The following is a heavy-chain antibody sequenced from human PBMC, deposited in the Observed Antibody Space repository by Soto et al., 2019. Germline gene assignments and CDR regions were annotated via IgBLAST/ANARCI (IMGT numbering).Heavy chain of an antibody. V-gene: IGHV4-31*03. CDR1: GGSISSGGSY. D-gene: IGHD6-13*01. CDR2: ISHSGIT. CDR3: ARSWSSNLFFDS. Sequence: QVQLQESGPGLVKPSQTLSLACPVSGGSISSGGSYWSWLRQHPGKGLEFIGYISHSGITYYNPCLKSRLTISLDTTKNQFSLNLKSVTAADSAVYYCARSWSSNLFFDSWGQGTLVTVSP. J-gene: IGHJ4*02.